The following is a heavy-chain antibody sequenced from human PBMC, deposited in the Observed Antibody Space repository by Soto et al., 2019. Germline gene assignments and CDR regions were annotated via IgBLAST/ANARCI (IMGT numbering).Heavy chain of an antibody. D-gene: IGHD3-3*01. Sequence: SETLSLTCAVYGGSFSGYYWSWIRQPPGKGLEWIGEINHSGSTNYNPSLKSRVTISVDTSKNQFSLKLSSVTAADTAIYYCARAHMEWFSRWFDTWGQGTLVTVSS. CDR2: INHSGST. V-gene: IGHV4-34*01. CDR1: GGSFSGYY. CDR3: ARAHMEWFSRWFDT. J-gene: IGHJ5*02.